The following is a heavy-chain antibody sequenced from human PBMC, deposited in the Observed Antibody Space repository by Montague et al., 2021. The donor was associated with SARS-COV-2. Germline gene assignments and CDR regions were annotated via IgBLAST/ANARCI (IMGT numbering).Heavy chain of an antibody. V-gene: IGHV4-39*07. CDR2: MHYSGAT. J-gene: IGHJ5*02. Sequence: SETLSLTCSVSGGSLETSGYYWGWVRHPPGKGLEWIVSMHYSGATFYNPSLKSRVTMSLDTYKNHFSLNLTSVTAADTAVYFGARDSKGGRQLGNWFDPWGQGTLVTVSS. CDR3: ARDSKGGRQLGNWFDP. CDR1: GGSLETSGYY. D-gene: IGHD6-13*01.